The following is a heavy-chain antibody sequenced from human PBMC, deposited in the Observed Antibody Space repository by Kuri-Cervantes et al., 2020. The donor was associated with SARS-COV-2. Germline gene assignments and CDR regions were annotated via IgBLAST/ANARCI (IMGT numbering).Heavy chain of an antibody. Sequence: GSLRLSCTVSGGAISSSSYYWGWIRQPPGQGLEWIGSIYYSGSTYYNPSLKSRVTISVDTSKNQFSLKLSSVTAADTAVYYCARGFTIFGVFSYFYYMDVWGKGTTVTVSS. V-gene: IGHV4-39*01. CDR2: IYYSGST. CDR1: GGAISSSSYY. CDR3: ARGFTIFGVFSYFYYMDV. D-gene: IGHD3-3*01. J-gene: IGHJ6*03.